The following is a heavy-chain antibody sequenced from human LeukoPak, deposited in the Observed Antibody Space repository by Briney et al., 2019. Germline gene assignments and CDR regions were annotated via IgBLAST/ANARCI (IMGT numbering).Heavy chain of an antibody. CDR2: ISYDGSNK. J-gene: IGHJ4*02. Sequence: QPGGSLRLSCAASGFTFSSYAMHWVRQAPGKGLEWVAVISYDGSNKYYADSVKGRFTISRDNSKNTLYLQMSSLRVEDTAVYSCAKGWFGESYIYDYWGQGTLVTVSS. CDR1: GFTFSSYA. CDR3: AKGWFGESYIYDY. D-gene: IGHD3-10*01. V-gene: IGHV3-30-3*01.